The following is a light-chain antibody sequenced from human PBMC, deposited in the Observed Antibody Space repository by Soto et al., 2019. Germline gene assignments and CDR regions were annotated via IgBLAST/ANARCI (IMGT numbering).Light chain of an antibody. CDR3: QSYDSSLSGYV. CDR1: SSNIGAGYE. J-gene: IGLJ1*01. CDR2: ENN. V-gene: IGLV1-40*01. Sequence: QSVLTQPPSVSEAPGQRVTISCTGSSSNIGAGYEAHWYQQVPGTAPKLLIYENNNRPSGVPDRFSDSKSGTSASLAITGLQAEDEAEYYCQSYDSSLSGYVFGTGTTVTVL.